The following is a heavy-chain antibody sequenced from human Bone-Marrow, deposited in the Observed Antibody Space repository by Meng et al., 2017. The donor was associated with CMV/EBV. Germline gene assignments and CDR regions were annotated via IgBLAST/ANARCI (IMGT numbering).Heavy chain of an antibody. V-gene: IGHV3-74*01. CDR3: ARVVGSGAYFDY. CDR1: GFTFSSSW. Sequence: GGSLRLSCAASGFTFSSSWMHWVRQAPGKGLVWVSRINSDGSSTNYADSVKGRFTISRDNAKNTLFLQMNSLRAEDTAVYYCARVVGSGAYFDYWGQGTLVTVSS. CDR2: INSDGSST. J-gene: IGHJ4*02. D-gene: IGHD1-26*01.